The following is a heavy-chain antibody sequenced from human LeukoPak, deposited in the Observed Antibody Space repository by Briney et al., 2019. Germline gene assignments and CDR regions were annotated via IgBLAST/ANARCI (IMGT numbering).Heavy chain of an antibody. Sequence: PGGSLRLSCAASGFSFSDYYMSWIRQAPGKGLEWVSYMASSSTYTSYADSVKGRFTISRDNAKNSLSLQMNSLRAEDTAVYYCATDQRYAFDYWGQGILVTVSS. V-gene: IGHV3-11*06. D-gene: IGHD3-9*01. CDR1: GFSFSDYY. CDR3: ATDQRYAFDY. CDR2: MASSSTYT. J-gene: IGHJ4*02.